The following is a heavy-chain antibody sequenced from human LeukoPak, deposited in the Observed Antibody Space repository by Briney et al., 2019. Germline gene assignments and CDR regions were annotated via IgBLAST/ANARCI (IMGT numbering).Heavy chain of an antibody. CDR1: GFSFSSYG. CDR3: ARDRSGWYYFDH. V-gene: IGHV3-48*03. Sequence: GGSLRLSCAASGFSFSSYGFNWVRQAPGRGLEWVSYISTSGTSMYYADSVRGRFTVSRDNAKNSLYLQMNNLRAEDTAVYYCARDRSGWYYFDHWGQGTLVTVSS. J-gene: IGHJ4*02. CDR2: ISTSGTSM. D-gene: IGHD6-19*01.